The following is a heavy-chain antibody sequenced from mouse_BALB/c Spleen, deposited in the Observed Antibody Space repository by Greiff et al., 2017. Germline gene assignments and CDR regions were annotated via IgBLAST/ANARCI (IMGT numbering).Heavy chain of an antibody. CDR2: ISSGSSTI. V-gene: IGHV5-17*02. CDR3: ASLDY. Sequence: EVQGVESGGGLVQPGGSRKLSCAASGFTFSSFGMHWVRQAPEKGLEWVAYISSGSSTIYYADTVKGRFTISRDNPKNTLFLQMTSLRSEDTAMYYCASLDYWGQGTSVTVSS. J-gene: IGHJ4*01. CDR1: GFTFSSFG.